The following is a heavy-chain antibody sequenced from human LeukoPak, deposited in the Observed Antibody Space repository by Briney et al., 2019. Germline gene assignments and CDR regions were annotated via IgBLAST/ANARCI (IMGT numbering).Heavy chain of an antibody. CDR1: GFTFSNYW. D-gene: IGHD3-16*02. Sequence: PGGSLRLSCAASGFTFSNYWMHWVRHAPGKGLVWVSRINSDGSNTNYADSVKGRFTISRDNSKNTLYLQMNSLRAEDTAVYYCAKGSYDYVWGSYRTPPDYWGQGTLVTVSS. V-gene: IGHV3-74*01. CDR3: AKGSYDYVWGSYRTPPDY. J-gene: IGHJ4*02. CDR2: INSDGSNT.